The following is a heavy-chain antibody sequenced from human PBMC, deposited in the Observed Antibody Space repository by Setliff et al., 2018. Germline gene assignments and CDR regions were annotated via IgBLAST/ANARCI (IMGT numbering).Heavy chain of an antibody. V-gene: IGHV1-58*01. D-gene: IGHD7-27*01. CDR2: IVVGSGNT. J-gene: IGHJ4*02. CDR1: GFTFTSSA. Sequence: SVKVSCKASGFTFTSSAVQWVRQARGQRLKWIGWIVVGSGNTNYAQKFRERVIITRDMSTSTAYMELSSLRSEDTAVYYCAASNWGSGADYWGQGTLVTVSS. CDR3: AASNWGSGADY.